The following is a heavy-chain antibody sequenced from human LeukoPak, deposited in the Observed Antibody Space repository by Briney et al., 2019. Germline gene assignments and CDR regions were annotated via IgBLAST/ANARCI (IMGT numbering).Heavy chain of an antibody. D-gene: IGHD3-10*01. CDR2: SSIHNGDV. CDR1: GGALSSGS. CDR3: ARGRDYAFDV. Sequence: GGSLRLSCAVSGGALSSGSMNWVRRSPGKGLEWIAHSSIHNGDVNYADSVKGRFTISRDNTKNSLYLQLESLRDEDTGVYYCARGRDYAFDVWGQGTMVTVSS. J-gene: IGHJ3*01. V-gene: IGHV3-48*02.